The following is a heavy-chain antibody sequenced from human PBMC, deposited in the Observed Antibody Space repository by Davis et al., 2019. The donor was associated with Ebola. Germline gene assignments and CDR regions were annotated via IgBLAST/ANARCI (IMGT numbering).Heavy chain of an antibody. D-gene: IGHD3-22*01. J-gene: IGHJ3*02. Sequence: ASVTVSCKASGYTFTSYYMHWVRQAPGQGLEWMGIINPSGGSTSYAQKFQGRVTMTRDTSTSTVYMELSSLRSEDTAVYYCASHITMIVVGADAFDIWGQGTMVTVSS. V-gene: IGHV1-46*01. CDR1: GYTFTSYY. CDR2: INPSGGST. CDR3: ASHITMIVVGADAFDI.